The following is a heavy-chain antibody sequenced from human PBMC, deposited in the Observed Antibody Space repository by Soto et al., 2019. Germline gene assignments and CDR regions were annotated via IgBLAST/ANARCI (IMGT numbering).Heavy chain of an antibody. D-gene: IGHD5-12*01. CDR1: GVSLRTSGVG. J-gene: IGHJ4*02. CDR3: AHIPYVGYAFDFDY. CDR2: IYWDDDK. Sequence: QITLKESGPTLVKPTQTLTLTCTFSGVSLRTSGVGVGWIRQPPGKALEWLAIIYWDDDKRYSPSLKNRLTITKDTSKNQVVLTMTNMDPVDTGTYYCAHIPYVGYAFDFDYWGQGTLVTVSS. V-gene: IGHV2-5*02.